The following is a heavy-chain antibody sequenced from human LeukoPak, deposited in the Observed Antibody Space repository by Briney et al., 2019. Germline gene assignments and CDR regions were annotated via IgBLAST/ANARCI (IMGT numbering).Heavy chain of an antibody. V-gene: IGHV3-66*01. CDR2: IYSGGST. CDR3: TTDRLAAAGFDY. Sequence: PGGSLRLSCAASGFTVSNNYMSWVRQAPGKGLEWVALIYSGGSTYYADFVKGRFTISRDNSKNTLYLQMNSLKTEDTAVYYCTTDRLAAAGFDYWGQGTLVTVSS. J-gene: IGHJ4*02. CDR1: GFTVSNNY. D-gene: IGHD6-13*01.